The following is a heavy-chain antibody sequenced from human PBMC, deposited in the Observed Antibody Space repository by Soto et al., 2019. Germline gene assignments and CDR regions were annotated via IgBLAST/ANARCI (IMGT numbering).Heavy chain of an antibody. CDR3: TTDPSGYDYYYYYGMDV. Sequence: GESLKISCKGSGYSFTSYWIVWVRQMPGKGLEWMGIIYPGDSETRYSPSLQGQVTMSADKSTSTAYLQWSSLKTEDTAVYYCTTDPSGYDYYYYYGMDVWGQGTTVTVSS. J-gene: IGHJ6*02. CDR2: IYPGDSET. D-gene: IGHD5-12*01. CDR1: GYSFTSYW. V-gene: IGHV5-51*01.